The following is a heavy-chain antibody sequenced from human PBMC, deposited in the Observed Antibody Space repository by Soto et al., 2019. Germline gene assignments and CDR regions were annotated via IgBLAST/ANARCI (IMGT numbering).Heavy chain of an antibody. D-gene: IGHD6-19*01. CDR3: AREPQGGLAFYY. CDR1: GGSISSGGYY. V-gene: IGHV4-31*01. J-gene: IGHJ4*02. CDR2: TYYSGST. Sequence: QVQLQESGPGLVKPSQTLSLTCTVSGGSISSGGYYWSWIRQHPGKGLEWIGYTYYSGSTYYNPSLKSQVTISVDTSKNHFSLKLSSVTAADTAVYYCAREPQGGLAFYYWGQGTLVTVSS.